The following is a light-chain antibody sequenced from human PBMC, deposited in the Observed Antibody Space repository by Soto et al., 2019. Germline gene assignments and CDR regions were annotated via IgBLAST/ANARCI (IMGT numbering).Light chain of an antibody. CDR2: KTS. CDR3: QDYDDYLFS. CDR1: QSIGSW. Sequence: DIQMTQSPSTLSASVGDIVTITCRASQSIGSWLAWYQQKPGKAPKLLIYKTSSLDSGVPSKLSGSGSGKEYTLNSSSMQLFDFVTYYGQDYDDYLFSCGQGTKLEIK. J-gene: IGKJ2*03. V-gene: IGKV1-5*03.